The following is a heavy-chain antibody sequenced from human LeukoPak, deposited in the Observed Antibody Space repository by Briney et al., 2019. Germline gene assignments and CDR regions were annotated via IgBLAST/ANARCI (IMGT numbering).Heavy chain of an antibody. Sequence: PGGSLRLSCAASGFTFSDYYMSWIRQAPGKGLEWVSYISSSGSTIYYADSVKGRFTISRDNAKNSLYLQMNSLRAEDTAVYYCARDSRGYSYGYLVYWFDPWGQGTLVTVSS. CDR2: ISSSGSTI. J-gene: IGHJ5*02. V-gene: IGHV3-11*04. D-gene: IGHD5-18*01. CDR3: ARDSRGYSYGYLVYWFDP. CDR1: GFTFSDYY.